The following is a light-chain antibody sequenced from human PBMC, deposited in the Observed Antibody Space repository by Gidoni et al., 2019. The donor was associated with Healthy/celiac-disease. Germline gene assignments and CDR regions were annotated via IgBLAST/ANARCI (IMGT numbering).Light chain of an antibody. J-gene: IGKJ2*01. Sequence: DIQMTQSPSTLSASVGDRVTIPCRASQSISSWLAWYQQKPGKAPKLLIYKASSLESGVPSRFSGSGSWTEFTLTISSLQPDDFATYYCQQYNSYSTFGQGTKLEIK. V-gene: IGKV1-5*03. CDR1: QSISSW. CDR3: QQYNSYST. CDR2: KAS.